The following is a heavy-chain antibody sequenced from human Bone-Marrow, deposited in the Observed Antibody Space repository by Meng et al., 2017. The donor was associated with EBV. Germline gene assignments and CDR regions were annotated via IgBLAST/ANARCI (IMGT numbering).Heavy chain of an antibody. D-gene: IGHD3-16*02. CDR2: MNPNSGNT. J-gene: IGHJ4*02. V-gene: IGHV1-8*01. CDR3: ARARDRYYPLGFDY. CDR1: GYTFTSYD. Sequence: QWQLVQLGAEVKKPGASVKGSCKASGYTFTSYDINWVRQATGQGLEWMGWMNPNSGNTGYAQKFQGRVTMTRNTSISTAYMELSSLRSEDTAVYYCARARDRYYPLGFDYWGQGTLVTVSS.